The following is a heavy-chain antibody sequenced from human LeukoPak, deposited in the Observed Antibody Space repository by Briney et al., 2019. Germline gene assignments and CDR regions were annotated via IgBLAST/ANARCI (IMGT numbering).Heavy chain of an antibody. J-gene: IGHJ4*02. CDR3: ARGGIIITPRTISDYFDY. D-gene: IGHD3-10*01. CDR2: MNHSGST. Sequence: SETLSLTCAVYGGSFSGYYSSWIRQSPGKGLEWIGEMNHSGSTNYNPSLKSRVTISVDTSKNQFSLKLSSVTAADTAVYYCARGGIIITPRTISDYFDYWGQGTLVTVSS. V-gene: IGHV4-34*01. CDR1: GGSFSGYY.